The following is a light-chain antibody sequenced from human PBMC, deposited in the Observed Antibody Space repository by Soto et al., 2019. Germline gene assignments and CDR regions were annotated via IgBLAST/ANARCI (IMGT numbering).Light chain of an antibody. CDR1: QTISSW. CDR3: QEYNSDSIT. J-gene: IGKJ5*01. V-gene: IGKV1-5*03. Sequence: DIQLTQSPSFLSASVGDRVTITCRASQTISSWLAWYQQKPGKAPKLLIYKASTLKGGVPSRFSGSGSGTEFTLTISSLQPDDSATYYCQEYNSDSITFGQGTRLEI. CDR2: KAS.